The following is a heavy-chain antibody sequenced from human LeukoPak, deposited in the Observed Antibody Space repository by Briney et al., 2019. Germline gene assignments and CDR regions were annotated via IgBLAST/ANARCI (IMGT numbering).Heavy chain of an antibody. D-gene: IGHD3-22*01. Sequence: PSETLSLTCAVYGGSLSGYYWSWIRQPPGKGLEWIGEINHSGSTNYNPSLKSRVTISVDTSKNQFSLKLSSVTAADTAVYYCARGGITMTIWGQGTLVTVSS. CDR2: INHSGST. J-gene: IGHJ4*02. CDR3: ARGGITMTI. CDR1: GGSLSGYY. V-gene: IGHV4-34*01.